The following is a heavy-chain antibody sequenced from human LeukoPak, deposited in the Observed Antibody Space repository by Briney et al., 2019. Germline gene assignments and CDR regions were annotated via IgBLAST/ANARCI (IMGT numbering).Heavy chain of an antibody. J-gene: IGHJ3*02. V-gene: IGHV3-11*04. Sequence: PGGSLRLSCAASGFTFSDYYMSWVRQAPGKGLEWVSYISGRGSTIYYTDSVKGRFTISRDNAKNSLYLQMNSLRAEDTAVYYCARTKSGPWVAFDIWGQGTMVTVSS. CDR2: ISGRGSTI. CDR3: ARTKSGPWVAFDI. CDR1: GFTFSDYY. D-gene: IGHD2-15*01.